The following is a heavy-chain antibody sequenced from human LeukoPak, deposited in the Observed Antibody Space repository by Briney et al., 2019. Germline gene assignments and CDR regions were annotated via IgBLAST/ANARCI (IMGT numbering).Heavy chain of an antibody. D-gene: IGHD3-10*01. J-gene: IGHJ4*02. CDR3: ARHRGSGSPYFDY. CDR2: IYSSGST. CDR1: GDSINNYY. Sequence: SETLSLTCTVSGDSINNYYWSWVRQSPGKGLEWIGYIYSSGSTKYNPSFKSRVTISVDMSKNQFSLKLSSVTAADTAVYYCARHRGSGSPYFDYWGQGTLVTVSS. V-gene: IGHV4-59*08.